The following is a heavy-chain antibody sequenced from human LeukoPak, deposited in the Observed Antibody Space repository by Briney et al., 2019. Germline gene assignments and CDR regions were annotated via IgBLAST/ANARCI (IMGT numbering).Heavy chain of an antibody. Sequence: GGSLRLSCAASGFTFSSFSMNWVRQAPGKGLEWVSSISSSSSYIYYADSVRGRFTISRDDAKNSLYLQMNSLRAEDTAVYYCARGRDGSPFDSWGQGTLVTVSS. CDR3: ARGRDGSPFDS. CDR1: GFTFSSFS. CDR2: ISSSSSYI. D-gene: IGHD5-24*01. V-gene: IGHV3-21*01. J-gene: IGHJ4*02.